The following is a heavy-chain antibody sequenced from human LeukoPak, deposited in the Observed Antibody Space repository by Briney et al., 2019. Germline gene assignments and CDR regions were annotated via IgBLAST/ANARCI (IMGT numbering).Heavy chain of an antibody. Sequence: SETLSLTCTVSGGSISSGGYSWRWLRQPPGKGLEWIGYIYHSGSTYYNPSLKSRVTISVDRSKNQFSLKLSSVTAADTAVYYCARGYCSSTSCLDYYYYGMDVWGQGTTVTVSS. CDR3: ARGYCSSTSCLDYYYYGMDV. V-gene: IGHV4-30-2*01. J-gene: IGHJ6*02. D-gene: IGHD2-2*01. CDR1: GGSISSGGYS. CDR2: IYHSGST.